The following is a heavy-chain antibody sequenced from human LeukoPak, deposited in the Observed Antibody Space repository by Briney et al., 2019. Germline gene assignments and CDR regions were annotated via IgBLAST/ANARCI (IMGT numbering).Heavy chain of an antibody. CDR2: IIPIFGTA. CDR3: AKQTKPENLWFYP. J-gene: IGHJ5*02. Sequence: SVTVSCKASGGTFSSYAISWVRQAPGQGLEWMGGIIPIFGTANYAQKFQGRVTITADESTSTAYMELSSLRSEDTAVYYCAKQTKPENLWFYPWGQGTLVTVSS. CDR1: GGTFSSYA. V-gene: IGHV1-69*13. D-gene: IGHD1-14*01.